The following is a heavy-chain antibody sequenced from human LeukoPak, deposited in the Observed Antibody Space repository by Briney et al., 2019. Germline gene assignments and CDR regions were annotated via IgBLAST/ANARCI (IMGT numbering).Heavy chain of an antibody. J-gene: IGHJ4*02. CDR3: ARPLDSSGYPIDH. V-gene: IGHV3-21*04. D-gene: IGHD3-22*01. CDR1: GFSVSNYY. Sequence: GGSLRLSCAGSGFSVSNYYMSWVRQAPGKGLEWVSAISSSSGYMYYADSVRGRFTISRDNAKNSVYLQMNSLRAEDTAVYYCARPLDSSGYPIDHWGQGALVTVSS. CDR2: ISSSSGYM.